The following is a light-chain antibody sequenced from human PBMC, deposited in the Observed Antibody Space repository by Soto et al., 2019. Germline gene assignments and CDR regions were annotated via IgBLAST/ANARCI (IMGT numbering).Light chain of an antibody. V-gene: IGKV1D-13*01. CDR3: QQFNDFPLT. CDR2: DAS. Sequence: IQLTQSPCSLSASVGDRVTITCRAGQDISSALAWYQQKPGKAPKLLLYDASSLDAGVPSRFSGSGSGTDFTLCITSLRPEDFATYYCQQFNDFPLTFGGGTKVQIK. J-gene: IGKJ4*01. CDR1: QDISSA.